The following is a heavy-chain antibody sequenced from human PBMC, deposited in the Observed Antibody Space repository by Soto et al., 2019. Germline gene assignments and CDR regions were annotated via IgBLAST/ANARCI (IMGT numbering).Heavy chain of an antibody. CDR2: IDPSDSYT. CDR1: GYTFTSYW. V-gene: IGHV5-10-1*01. J-gene: IGHJ4*02. D-gene: IGHD6-19*01. CDR3: ARPRSGWYDFDY. Sequence: GESLKISCKGSGYTFTSYWISWVRQMPGKGLEWMGRIDPSDSYTNYSSSFQGHVTISADKSISTAYLQWSSLKASDTAMYYCARPRSGWYDFDYWGQGTLVTVS.